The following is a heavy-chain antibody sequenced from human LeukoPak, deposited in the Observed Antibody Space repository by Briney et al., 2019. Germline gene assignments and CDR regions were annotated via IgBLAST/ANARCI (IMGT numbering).Heavy chain of an antibody. D-gene: IGHD3-10*01. J-gene: IGHJ4*02. Sequence: PGGSLRLSCAASGFIFSTYAMHWVRQAPGKGLEWVAVISSDESNKYYTDSVKGRFTISRDNSKNTLYLQMNSLRAEDTAVYYCAATDYYYGSGSYNFDYWGQGTLVTVSS. CDR3: AATDYYYGSGSYNFDY. CDR1: GFIFSTYA. V-gene: IGHV3-30*04. CDR2: ISSDESNK.